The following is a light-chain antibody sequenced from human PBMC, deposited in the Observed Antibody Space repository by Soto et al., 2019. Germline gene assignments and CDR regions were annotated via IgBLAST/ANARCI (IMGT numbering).Light chain of an antibody. CDR2: IDD. Sequence: QSALTQPPSLSGTPGQRVTISCSGSTSNIAGNTVHWYQHLPETAPKLLIYIDDQRPSGVPDRFSGSKSGTSASLAISGLQSEDEADYYCATWDDSLKAAVFGGGTQLTVL. CDR1: TSNIAGNT. V-gene: IGLV1-44*01. CDR3: ATWDDSLKAAV. J-gene: IGLJ7*01.